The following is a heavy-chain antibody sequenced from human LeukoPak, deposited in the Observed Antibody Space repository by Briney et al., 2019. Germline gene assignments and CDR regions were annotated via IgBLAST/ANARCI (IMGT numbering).Heavy chain of an antibody. CDR1: GLIFGSYS. CDR2: ISSSTSYT. Sequence: PGGSLRHSRTASGLIFGSYSMHWVRQATGKGLEWGSSISSSTSYTLHSDSLKGRFTISRDIAKNSLYLQMHSLVAEGTAVYFCAKGYKMLTWRRTYNRFDPWGQGTLVTVSS. CDR3: AKGYKMLTWRRTYNRFDP. J-gene: IGHJ5*02. D-gene: IGHD3-16*01. V-gene: IGHV3-21*01.